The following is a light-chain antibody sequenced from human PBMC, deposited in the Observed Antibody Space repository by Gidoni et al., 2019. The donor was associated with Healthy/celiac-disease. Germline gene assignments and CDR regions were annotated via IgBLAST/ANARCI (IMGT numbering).Light chain of an antibody. CDR1: KRGISSY. Sequence: VFTQSPGTLSLPPGERPTLSCRASKRGISSYLAWYQQKPGKAPRLLIYGASSRATGIPDRFSGSGSGTDFTLTISRLEPEDFAVYYCQQYGSSSWTFGQGTKVEIK. CDR3: QQYGSSSWT. CDR2: GAS. J-gene: IGKJ1*01. V-gene: IGKV3-20*01.